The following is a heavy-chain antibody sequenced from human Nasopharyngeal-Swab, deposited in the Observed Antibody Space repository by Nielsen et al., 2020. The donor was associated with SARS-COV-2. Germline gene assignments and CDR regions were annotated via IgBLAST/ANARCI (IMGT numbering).Heavy chain of an antibody. J-gene: IGHJ4*02. CDR2: IYYSGST. CDR3: ARPGYDSSGYTSYFDY. D-gene: IGHD3-22*01. V-gene: IGHV4-39*01. Sequence: WIRQPLGKGLEWIGSIYYSGSTYYNPSLKSRVTISVDTSKNQFSLKLSSVTAADTAVYYCARPGYDSSGYTSYFDYWGQGTLVTVSS.